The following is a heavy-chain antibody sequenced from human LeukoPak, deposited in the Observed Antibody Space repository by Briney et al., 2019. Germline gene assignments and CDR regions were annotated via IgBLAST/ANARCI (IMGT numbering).Heavy chain of an antibody. Sequence: GGSLRLSCAASEFTVSSNYVNWVRQAPGKGLEWVSVIYSGGSTYYADSVKGRFTISRDNSKNTLYLQMDSLRAEDTAVYYCAGGARRQQPFDSWGQGALVTVSS. J-gene: IGHJ4*02. CDR3: AGGARRQQPFDS. D-gene: IGHD6-13*01. V-gene: IGHV3-66*01. CDR2: IYSGGST. CDR1: EFTVSSNY.